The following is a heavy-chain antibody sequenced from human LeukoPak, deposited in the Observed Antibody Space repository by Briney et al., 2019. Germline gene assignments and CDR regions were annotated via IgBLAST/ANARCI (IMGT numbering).Heavy chain of an antibody. CDR2: VYSGGSS. J-gene: IGHJ4*02. Sequence: PGGSLRLSCVVSGFTVSSYYMSWVRQAPGKGLECVSIVYSGGSSYYADSVKGRFTISRDKSKNTLYLQMNSLRAEDTAVYYCARGYCSGGGCYQAYYFDYWGQGTLVTVSS. D-gene: IGHD2-15*01. CDR1: GFTVSSYY. V-gene: IGHV3-53*01. CDR3: ARGYCSGGGCYQAYYFDY.